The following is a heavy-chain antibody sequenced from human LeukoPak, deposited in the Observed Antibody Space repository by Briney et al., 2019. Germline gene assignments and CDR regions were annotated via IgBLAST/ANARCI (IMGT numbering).Heavy chain of an antibody. CDR1: GFTFSSYA. Sequence: GGSLRLSCAASGFTFSSYAMHWVRQAPGKGLEWVAVISYDGSNKYYADSVKGRFTTSRDNSKNTLYLQMNSLRAEDTAVYYCARDKGYGDYPNTFDYWGQGTLVTVSS. V-gene: IGHV3-30*04. CDR2: ISYDGSNK. D-gene: IGHD4-17*01. J-gene: IGHJ4*02. CDR3: ARDKGYGDYPNTFDY.